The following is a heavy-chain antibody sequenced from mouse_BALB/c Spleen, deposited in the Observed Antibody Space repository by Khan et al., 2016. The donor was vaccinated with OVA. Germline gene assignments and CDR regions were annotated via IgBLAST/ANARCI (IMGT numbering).Heavy chain of an antibody. V-gene: IGHV1S137*01. CDR1: GYTFTDYA. Sequence: QIQLVQSGPEVVRPGVSVKISCKGSGYTFTDYAMHWVKQSHAKSLEWIGVISTHYGNIDYNQKFKDKATMTVDKSSNTAYMELARFTSEDPAMYYCARGGGNDRFAYWGQGTLVTVSA. CDR2: ISTHYGNI. J-gene: IGHJ3*01. D-gene: IGHD2-2*01. CDR3: ARGGGNDRFAY.